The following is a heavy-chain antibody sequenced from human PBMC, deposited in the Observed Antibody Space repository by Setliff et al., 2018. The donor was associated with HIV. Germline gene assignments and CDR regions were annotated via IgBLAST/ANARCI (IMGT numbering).Heavy chain of an antibody. CDR3: SVIDY. CDR2: MFISGST. J-gene: IGHJ4*02. Sequence: SETLSLTCTVSGDSSSSYYCNWIRQPAGKGLEWIGHMFISGSTNYNPSLKSRVTMSLDTSKNQFSLKLSSVTAADTAVYYCSVIDYWGQGTLVTVSS. CDR1: GDSSSSYY. V-gene: IGHV4-4*07.